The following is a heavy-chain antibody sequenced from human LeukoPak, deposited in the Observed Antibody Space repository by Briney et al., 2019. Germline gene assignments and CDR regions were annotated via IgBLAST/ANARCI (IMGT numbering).Heavy chain of an antibody. CDR3: AKEPYSGSQLLDY. J-gene: IGHJ4*02. CDR1: GFTFSSHA. CDR2: VSTSGGST. D-gene: IGHD1-26*01. Sequence: GGSLRLSCAAPGFTFSSHAMSWVRQAPGKGLEWVSAVSTSGGSTYYADSVKGRFTISRDNSKNTLYLQMNSLRGEDTAVYYCAKEPYSGSQLLDYWGQGTLVTVSS. V-gene: IGHV3-23*01.